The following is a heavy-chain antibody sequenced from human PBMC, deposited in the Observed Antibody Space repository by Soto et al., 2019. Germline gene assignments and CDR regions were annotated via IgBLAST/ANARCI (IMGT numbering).Heavy chain of an antibody. J-gene: IGHJ4*02. CDR3: ARDRPYYYDSSGYYDY. V-gene: IGHV3-48*02. CDR1: GFTFSSYS. CDR2: ISSSSSTI. D-gene: IGHD3-22*01. Sequence: GGSLRLSCAASGFTFSSYSMNWVRQAPGKGLEWVSYISSSSSTIYYADSVKGRFTISRDNAKNSLYLQMNSLRDEDTAVYYCARDRPYYYDSSGYYDYWGQGTLVTVSS.